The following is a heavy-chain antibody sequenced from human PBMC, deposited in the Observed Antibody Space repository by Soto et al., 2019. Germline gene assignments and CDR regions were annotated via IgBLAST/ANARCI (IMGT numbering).Heavy chain of an antibody. CDR3: ARAKSGSYYLGLGFDP. CDR1: GGSISSYY. CDR2: IYYSGST. D-gene: IGHD1-26*01. V-gene: IGHV4-59*01. J-gene: IGHJ5*02. Sequence: SETLSLTCTVSGGSISSYYWSWIRQPPGKGLEWIGYIYYSGSTNYNPSLKSRVTISVDTSKNQFSLKLSSVTAADTAVHYCARAKSGSYYLGLGFDPGGQGTLVTVSS.